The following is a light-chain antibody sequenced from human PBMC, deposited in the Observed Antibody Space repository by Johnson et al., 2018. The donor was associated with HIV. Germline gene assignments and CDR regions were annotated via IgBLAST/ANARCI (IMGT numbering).Light chain of an antibody. J-gene: IGLJ1*01. CDR2: DNN. V-gene: IGLV1-51*01. CDR3: AAWERGLSAGGV. Sequence: QSVLTQSPSVSAAPGQKVTISCSGSSSNIGNNYVSWYQQLPGTAPKLLIYDNNKRPSGIPDRFSGSKSGTSATLAITGLQTWDEADYYCAAWERGLSAGGVFGTGTKVTVL. CDR1: SSNIGNNY.